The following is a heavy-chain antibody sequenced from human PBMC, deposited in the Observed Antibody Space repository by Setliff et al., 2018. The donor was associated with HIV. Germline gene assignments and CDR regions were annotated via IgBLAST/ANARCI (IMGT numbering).Heavy chain of an antibody. CDR2: IYYSGST. V-gene: IGHV4-39*01. Sequence: PSETLSLTCTVSGGSISSRSYFWGWIRQPPGKGLEWIGSIYYSGSTYYNPPLKSRVTISVDTSKNQFSLKLSSVTAADTAVYYCARQHSESRDFDYWGQGTLVTVSS. CDR3: ARQHSESRDFDY. J-gene: IGHJ4*02. CDR1: GGSISSRSYF. D-gene: IGHD3-22*01.